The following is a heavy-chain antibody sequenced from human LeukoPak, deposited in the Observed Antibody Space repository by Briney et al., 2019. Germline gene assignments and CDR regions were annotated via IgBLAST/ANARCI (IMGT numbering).Heavy chain of an antibody. CDR2: INPNSGGT. CDR3: ARGLRYCSGGSCYRDWFDP. D-gene: IGHD2-15*01. CDR1: GYTFTGYY. V-gene: IGHV1-2*02. J-gene: IGHJ5*02. Sequence: GASVKVSCKASGYTFTGYYMHWVRQAPGQGLEWMGWINPNSGGTNYAQKFQGRVTMTRDTSISTAYMELSRLRSDDTAVYYCARGLRYCSGGSCYRDWFDPWGKGTLVTVSS.